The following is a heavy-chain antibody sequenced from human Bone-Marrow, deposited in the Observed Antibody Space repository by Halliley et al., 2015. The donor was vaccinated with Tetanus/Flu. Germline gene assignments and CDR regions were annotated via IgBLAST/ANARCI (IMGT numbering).Heavy chain of an antibody. CDR1: GLTFSGAA. CDR2: IRNKDNGYAT. Sequence: SLRLSCAASGLTFSGAAIHWVRQASGKGLEWIGLIRNKDNGYATEYAASVKGRLTISRDDSMNTAFLSMNRLKSEDTAVYYCSRLSDSASWATAYYLYTGLDVWGQGTTVTVSS. V-gene: IGHV3-73*01. D-gene: IGHD6-13*01. CDR3: SRLSDSASWATAYYLYTGLDV. J-gene: IGHJ6*02.